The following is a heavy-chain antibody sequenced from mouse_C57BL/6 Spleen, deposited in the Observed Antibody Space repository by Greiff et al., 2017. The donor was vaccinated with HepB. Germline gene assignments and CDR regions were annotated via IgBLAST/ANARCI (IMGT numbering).Heavy chain of an antibody. Sequence: EVQLQQSGPELVKPGASVKISCKASGYSFTDYNMNWVKQSHGKSLEWIGVINPNYGTTSYNQKFKGKATLTVDQSSSTAYMQLNSLTSEDSAVYYCASEYYYGSSYYFDYWGQGTTLTVSA. V-gene: IGHV1-39*01. CDR3: ASEYYYGSSYYFDY. J-gene: IGHJ2*01. D-gene: IGHD1-1*01. CDR2: INPNYGTT. CDR1: GYSFTDYN.